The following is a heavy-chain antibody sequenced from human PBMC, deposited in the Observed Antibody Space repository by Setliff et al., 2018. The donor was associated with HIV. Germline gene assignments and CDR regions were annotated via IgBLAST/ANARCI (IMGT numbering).Heavy chain of an antibody. CDR1: GGSFSSYY. CDR3: ARVPTSSWYVTTQRTKEYFHH. CDR2: IYYSGNT. Sequence: SETLSLTCAFYGGSFSSYYWGWIRQPPGKGLEWIGSIYYSGNTYYNPSLKSRVTISVDTSRNQFSLRLSSVTAADTAIYYCARVPTSSWYVTTQRTKEYFHHWGQGTLVTVSS. J-gene: IGHJ1*01. V-gene: IGHV4-39*07. D-gene: IGHD6-13*01.